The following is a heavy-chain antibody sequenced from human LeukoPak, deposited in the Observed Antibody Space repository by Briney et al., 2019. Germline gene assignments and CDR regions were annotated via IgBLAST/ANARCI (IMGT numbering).Heavy chain of an antibody. D-gene: IGHD2-2*01. V-gene: IGHV4-34*01. Sequence: PSETLSLTCAVYGGSFTGYYWSWIRQPPGKGLEWIGETTHGGSTKYNPSLKSRVTVSVDTYKSQFSLKLSSVTAADTAVYYCARGLRWCCSDTSCQKYYFDYWGQGTLVTVSS. CDR3: ARGLRWCCSDTSCQKYYFDY. J-gene: IGHJ4*02. CDR2: TTHGGST. CDR1: GGSFTGYY.